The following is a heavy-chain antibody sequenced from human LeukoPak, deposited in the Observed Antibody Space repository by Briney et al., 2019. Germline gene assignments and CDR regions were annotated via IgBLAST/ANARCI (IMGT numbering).Heavy chain of an antibody. V-gene: IGHV1-24*01. CDR2: FDSEDGEA. CDR3: ARDPDSSSPDAHFDY. Sequence: GASVKVSCKVSGYTLTESSMHWVRQAPAKGLEWMGSFDSEDGEAVYAQKFQGRVTMTEDTSTDTAYMELSSLRSEDTAVYYCARDPDSSSPDAHFDYWGQGTLVTVSS. D-gene: IGHD6-6*01. CDR1: GYTLTESS. J-gene: IGHJ4*02.